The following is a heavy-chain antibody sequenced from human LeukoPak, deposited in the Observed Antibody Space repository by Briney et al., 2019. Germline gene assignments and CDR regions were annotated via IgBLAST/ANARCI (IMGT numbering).Heavy chain of an antibody. CDR2: INHSGST. Sequence: PSETLSLTCAVYGGSFSGYYWSWIRQPPGKGLEWIGEINHSGSTNYNPSLKSRVTISVDTSKNQFSLKLSSVTAADTAVYYCASTGSLWYSSSSLDYWGQGTLVTVSS. CDR3: ASTGSLWYSSSSLDY. J-gene: IGHJ4*02. D-gene: IGHD6-6*01. CDR1: GGSFSGYY. V-gene: IGHV4-34*01.